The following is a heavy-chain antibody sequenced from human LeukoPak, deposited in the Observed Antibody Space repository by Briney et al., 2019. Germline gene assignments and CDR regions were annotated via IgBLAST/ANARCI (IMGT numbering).Heavy chain of an antibody. J-gene: IGHJ4*02. Sequence: ASVKVSCTASGYMFTNYAMHWVRQAPGQRLEWMGWINAGNGNTKYSQKFQGRVTITRDTSATTAYMELSSLRSEDTAVYYCARGLLWFGELSPPGYWGQGTLVTVSS. CDR3: ARGLLWFGELSPPGY. V-gene: IGHV1-3*01. CDR1: GYMFTNYA. D-gene: IGHD3-10*01. CDR2: INAGNGNT.